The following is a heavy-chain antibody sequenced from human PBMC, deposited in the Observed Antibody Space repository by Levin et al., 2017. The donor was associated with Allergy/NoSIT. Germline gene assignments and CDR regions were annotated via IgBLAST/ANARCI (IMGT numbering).Heavy chain of an antibody. CDR3: AKSWSLVPPLDS. CDR1: GFAFSSYG. D-gene: IGHD6-13*01. Sequence: GGSLRLSCAASGFAFSSYGMHWVRQAPGKGLEWVSFISFDGSSTYYIDSVKGRFTISRDNSKSTVYLQMSSLRREDTAAYYCAKSWSLVPPLDSWGQGTLVTVSS. V-gene: IGHV3-30*18. CDR2: ISFDGSST. J-gene: IGHJ4*02.